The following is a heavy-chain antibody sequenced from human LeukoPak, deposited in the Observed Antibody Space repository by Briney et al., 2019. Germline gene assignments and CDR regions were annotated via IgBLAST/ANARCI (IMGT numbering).Heavy chain of an antibody. J-gene: IGHJ4*02. CDR1: GFTFSGYS. V-gene: IGHV3-21*01. CDR2: ISSRSSYI. D-gene: IGHD3-3*01. CDR3: ASGVNYFDY. Sequence: PGGSLRLSCAASGFTFSGYSMNWVRQAPGKGLEWVSSISSRSSYIFYADSVKGRFTISRDNAKKSLYLQMNSLRAEDTAVYYCASGVNYFDYWGQGTLVTVSS.